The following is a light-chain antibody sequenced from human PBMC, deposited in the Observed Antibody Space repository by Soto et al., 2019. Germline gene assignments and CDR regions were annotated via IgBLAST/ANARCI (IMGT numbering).Light chain of an antibody. CDR3: QQLDSYPRT. CDR1: QSIGSL. CDR2: AAS. V-gene: IGKV1-9*01. J-gene: IGKJ3*01. Sequence: DIQMTQSPSSLSASVGDRVTITCRASQSIGSLLNWYQQKPGKAPKLLIYAASTLQSGVPSRFSGSGSGTDFTLTISSLQPEDFATYYCQQLDSYPRTFGPGTKVDI.